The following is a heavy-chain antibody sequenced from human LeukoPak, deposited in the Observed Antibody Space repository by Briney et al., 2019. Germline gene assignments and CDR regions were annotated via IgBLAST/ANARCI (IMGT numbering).Heavy chain of an antibody. V-gene: IGHV3-66*02. Sequence: GGSLRLSCAASGFTVSSNYMSWVRQAAGKGVEWDAVIYRGGSTYYAGSVKGRFTISRDNSKHTLYLQMNRLRAEDTAVYYCARDRPARVRGGVSYAFDIWGQGTMVTVSS. CDR3: ARDRPARVRGGVSYAFDI. CDR2: IYRGGST. J-gene: IGHJ3*02. D-gene: IGHD3-10*01. CDR1: GFTVSSNY.